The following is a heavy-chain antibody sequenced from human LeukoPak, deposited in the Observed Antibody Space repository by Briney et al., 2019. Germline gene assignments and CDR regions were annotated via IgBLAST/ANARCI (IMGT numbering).Heavy chain of an antibody. V-gene: IGHV1-2*02. CDR3: ARGEYYYDSSGYYYYYY. J-gene: IGHJ4*02. CDR2: INPNSGGT. CDR1: GYTFTGYY. Sequence: ASVKVSCKASGYTFTGYYMHWVRQAPGQGLEWMGWINPNSGGTNYAQKFQGRVTMTRDTSISTAYMELSRLRSDDTAVYYCARGEYYYDSSGYYYYYYWGQGTLVTVSS. D-gene: IGHD3-22*01.